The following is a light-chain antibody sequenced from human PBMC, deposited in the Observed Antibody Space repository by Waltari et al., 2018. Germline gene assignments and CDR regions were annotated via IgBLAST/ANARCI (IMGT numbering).Light chain of an antibody. CDR1: QTVIIN. V-gene: IGKV3-15*01. CDR2: GAS. Sequence: EIVMTQSPGTLSVSPGERVTLSCRASQTVIINLSWYQQKPGQAPRLLISGASTRATGIPARFSGSGSGTEFTLTISSLQSEDSAIFYCQQYNDWPPTFGQGTKVEIK. CDR3: QQYNDWPPT. J-gene: IGKJ1*01.